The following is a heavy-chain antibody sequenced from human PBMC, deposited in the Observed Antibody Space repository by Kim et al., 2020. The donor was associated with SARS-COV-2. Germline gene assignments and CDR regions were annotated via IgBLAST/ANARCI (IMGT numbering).Heavy chain of an antibody. CDR3: AKEVANIVVVPASYFDY. Sequence: GGSLRLSCAASGFTFSSYAMSWVRQAPGKGLEWVSAISGSGGSTYYADSVKGRFTISRDNSKNTLYLQMNSLRAEDTAVYYCAKEVANIVVVPASYFDYWGQGTLVTVSS. CDR2: ISGSGGST. J-gene: IGHJ4*02. D-gene: IGHD2-2*01. V-gene: IGHV3-23*01. CDR1: GFTFSSYA.